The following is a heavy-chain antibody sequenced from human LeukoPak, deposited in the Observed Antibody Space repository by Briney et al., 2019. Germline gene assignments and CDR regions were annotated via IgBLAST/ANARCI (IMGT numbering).Heavy chain of an antibody. J-gene: IGHJ5*02. D-gene: IGHD2-21*02. CDR2: TSIYNGKT. CDR3: ARVCHIVVVTAEGGWFDP. Sequence: ASVKVSCKASGYRFTAYGIGWVRQAPGHGLEWVGWTSIYNGKTYYTQRFQGRVSMTTDTSTSTVYMELRSLRSDDTAVYYCARVCHIVVVTAEGGWFDPWGQGTLVTVSS. V-gene: IGHV1-18*01. CDR1: GYRFTAYG.